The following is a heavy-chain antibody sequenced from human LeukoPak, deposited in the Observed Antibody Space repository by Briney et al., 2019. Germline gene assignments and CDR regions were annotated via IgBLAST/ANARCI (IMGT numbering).Heavy chain of an antibody. CDR1: GYTFTGYY. CDR3: ARGPRYDILTGYYPGNFDY. J-gene: IGHJ4*02. V-gene: IGHV1-2*02. CDR2: INPNSGGT. D-gene: IGHD3-9*01. Sequence: ASVKVSSKASGYTFTGYYMHWVRQAPGQGLEWMGWINPNSGGTNYAQKFQGRVTMTRDTSISTAYLELSRLRSDDTAVYYCARGPRYDILTGYYPGNFDYWGQGTLVTVTS.